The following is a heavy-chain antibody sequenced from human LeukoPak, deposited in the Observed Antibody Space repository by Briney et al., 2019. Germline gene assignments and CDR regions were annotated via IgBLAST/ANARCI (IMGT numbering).Heavy chain of an antibody. CDR3: ASGATVLRFLEWLPEIQDYYYYMDV. D-gene: IGHD3-3*01. CDR1: GFTFSSYW. Sequence: QAGGSLRLSCAASGFTFSSYWMHWVRQAPGKGLVWVSRINSDGSSTSYADPVKGRFTISRDNAKNTLYLQMNSLRAEDTAVYYCASGATVLRFLEWLPEIQDYYYYMDVWGKGTTVTVSS. J-gene: IGHJ6*03. CDR2: INSDGSST. V-gene: IGHV3-74*01.